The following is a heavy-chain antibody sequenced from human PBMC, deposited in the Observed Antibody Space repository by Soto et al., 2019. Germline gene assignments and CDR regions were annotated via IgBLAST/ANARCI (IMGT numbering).Heavy chain of an antibody. D-gene: IGHD3-10*01. CDR2: ISSVGTTT. CDR3: ARDQEGSGSHWLGYNYYAMDV. CDR1: GFTITDYY. Sequence: QVQLVESGGGLVKPGGSLRLSCGASGFTITDYYMSWIRQAPGQGLEWVSHISSVGTTTYYADSVKGRFSISMDNAKNSLYLQMNSLRAEDTAVYYCARDQEGSGSHWLGYNYYAMDVWGQGTTVTVSS. J-gene: IGHJ6*02. V-gene: IGHV3-11*01.